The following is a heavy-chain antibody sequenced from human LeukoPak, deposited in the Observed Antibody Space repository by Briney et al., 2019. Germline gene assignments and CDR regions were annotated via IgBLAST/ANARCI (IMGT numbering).Heavy chain of an antibody. CDR1: GFTFSSYA. J-gene: IGHJ5*02. V-gene: IGHV3-23*01. D-gene: IGHD4-17*01. CDR3: ARPDGDYGWFDP. CDR2: ISGSGGST. Sequence: GGSLRLSCAASGFTFSSYAMSWVRQAPGKGLEWVSAISGSGGSTYYADSVKGRFTISRDNSKNTLYLQMNGLRAEDTAVYYCARPDGDYGWFDPWGQGTLVTVSS.